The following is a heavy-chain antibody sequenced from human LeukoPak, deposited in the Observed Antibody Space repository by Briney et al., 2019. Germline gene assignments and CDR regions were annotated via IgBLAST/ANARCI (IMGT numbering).Heavy chain of an antibody. D-gene: IGHD3/OR15-3a*01. CDR2: IYYSGNT. CDR1: GFTFSSYW. Sequence: RPGGSLRLSCAASGFTFSSYWMSWVRQAPGKGLEWIGSIYYSGNTYYNASLKSQVSISIDTSKNRFSLKLTSVTAADTAVYYCARQTGSGLFILPGGQGTLVTVSS. J-gene: IGHJ4*02. V-gene: IGHV4-39*01. CDR3: ARQTGSGLFILP.